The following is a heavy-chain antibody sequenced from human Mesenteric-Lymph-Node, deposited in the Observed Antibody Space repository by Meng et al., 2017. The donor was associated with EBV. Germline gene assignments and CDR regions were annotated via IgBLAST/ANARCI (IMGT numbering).Heavy chain of an antibody. D-gene: IGHD2-15*01. Sequence: QVRLQESGPGLVKPSQTLSLTCAVFGGSISSGGCYWSWIRQPPGKGLEWIGGIYYSGSTNYNPSLKSRVTISVDTSKNQFSLKLSSVTAADTAVYYCARVASRAVGVDYWGQGTLVTVSS. CDR3: ARVASRAVGVDY. CDR2: IYYSGST. V-gene: IGHV4-61*08. CDR1: GGSISSGGCY. J-gene: IGHJ4*02.